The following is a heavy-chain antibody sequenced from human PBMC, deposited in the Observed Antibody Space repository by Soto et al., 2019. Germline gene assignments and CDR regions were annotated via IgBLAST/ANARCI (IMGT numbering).Heavy chain of an antibody. V-gene: IGHV3-11*01. J-gene: IGHJ4*02. CDR1: GFTFSDYY. Sequence: GGSLRLSCAASGFTFSDYYMSWIRQAPGKGLEWVSYISSSGSTIYYADSVKGRFTISRDNAKNSLYLQMNSLRAEDTAVYYCARVHGEVLRQHDRNIVDDRYFDYWGQGTLVTVSS. CDR3: ARVHGEVLRQHDRNIVDDRYFDY. CDR2: ISSSGSTI. D-gene: IGHD2-21*01.